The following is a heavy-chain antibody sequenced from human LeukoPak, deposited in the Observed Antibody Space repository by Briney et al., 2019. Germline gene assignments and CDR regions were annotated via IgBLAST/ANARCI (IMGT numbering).Heavy chain of an antibody. V-gene: IGHV4-39*01. CDR3: AGVTGFDY. CDR1: GASISSSSYY. Sequence: PSESLSLTCTVSGASISSSSYYWGWIRQPPGKGLEWIGSLYYSGSTYYNPSFKSRVTISADTSKNQFSLKVTSVTAADTAVYYCAGVTGFDYWGQGTLVTVSP. D-gene: IGHD5-18*01. J-gene: IGHJ4*02. CDR2: LYYSGST.